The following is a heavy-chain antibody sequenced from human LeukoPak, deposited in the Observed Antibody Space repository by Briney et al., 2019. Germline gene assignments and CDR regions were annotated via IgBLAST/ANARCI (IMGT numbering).Heavy chain of an antibody. CDR3: ARETVPAQNAYYMDV. CDR2: IYYSGST. V-gene: IGHV4-59*01. Sequence: PSETLSLTCTVSGGSISSYYGSWIRQPPGKGLEWIGYIYYSGSTNYNPSLKSRVTISVDTSKNQFSLKLSSVTAADTAVYYCARETVPAQNAYYMDVWGKGTTVTVSS. D-gene: IGHD2-8*01. J-gene: IGHJ6*03. CDR1: GGSISSYY.